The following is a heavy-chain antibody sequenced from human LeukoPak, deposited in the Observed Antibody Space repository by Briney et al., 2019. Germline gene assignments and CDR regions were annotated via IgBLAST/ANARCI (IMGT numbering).Heavy chain of an antibody. CDR1: GGSITGYY. D-gene: IGHD3-9*01. J-gene: IGHJ4*02. CDR2: IHYTGAT. Sequence: SETLSLTCAVYGGSITGYYWSWIRQTPGRGLEWVGEIHYTGATSYNPSLKSRATIPTDTSKNQFSPRLSSVTAADTAVYYCARGNILTGYCFDFWGQGALVTVSS. V-gene: IGHV4-34*01. CDR3: ARGNILTGYCFDF.